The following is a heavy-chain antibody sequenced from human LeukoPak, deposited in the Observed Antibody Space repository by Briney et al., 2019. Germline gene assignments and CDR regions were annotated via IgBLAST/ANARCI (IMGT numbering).Heavy chain of an antibody. CDR2: IKSKTDGGTT. Sequence: GGSLRLSCAASGFTFSNAWMSWVRQAPGKGLEGVGRIKSKTDGGTTDYAAPVKGRFTIGRDDTKKTLYVQMNSLKTEDTAVYYCTTYYYDSSGYYYAESYFDYWGQGTLVTVSS. CDR3: TTYYYDSSGYYYAESYFDY. CDR1: GFTFSNAW. D-gene: IGHD3-22*01. V-gene: IGHV3-15*01. J-gene: IGHJ4*02.